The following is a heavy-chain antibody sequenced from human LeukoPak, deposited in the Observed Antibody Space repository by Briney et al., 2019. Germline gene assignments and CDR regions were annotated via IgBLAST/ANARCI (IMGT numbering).Heavy chain of an antibody. CDR2: ISYDGSNT. CDR1: GLTFSSYG. D-gene: IGHD6-13*01. J-gene: IGHJ4*02. V-gene: IGHV3-30*18. Sequence: SLRLSCAASGLTFSSYGMHWGRQAPGKGLEWESVISYDGSNTYYADSVKGRFTISRDNSKNTLYLQMNSLRAEDTSVYYCAKERDISNSLYLSNYFDYWGQGTLVIVSS. CDR3: AKERDISNSLYLSNYFDY.